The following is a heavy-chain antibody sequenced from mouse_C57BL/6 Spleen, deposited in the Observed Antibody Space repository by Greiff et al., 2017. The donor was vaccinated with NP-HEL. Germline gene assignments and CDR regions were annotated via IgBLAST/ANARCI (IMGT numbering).Heavy chain of an antibody. CDR2: INPYNGDT. V-gene: IGHV1-20*01. Sequence: VQLQQSGPELVKPGDSVKISCKASGYSFTGYFMNWVMQSPGKSLEWIGRINPYNGDTFYNQKFKGKATLTVDKSSSTAHMELRSLTSEDSAVYYCARSDYFDYWGQGTTLTVSS. CDR3: ARSDYFDY. CDR1: GYSFTGYF. J-gene: IGHJ2*01.